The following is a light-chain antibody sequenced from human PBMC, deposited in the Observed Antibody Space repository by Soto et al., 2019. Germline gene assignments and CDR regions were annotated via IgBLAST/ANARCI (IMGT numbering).Light chain of an antibody. Sequence: DIEMTTATYSRSASVGDRVTITCRASQSISSYLNWYQQKPGKAPKLLISAASSLQSGVPSRFSGSGSRTVFTLTISSLQPEDLATYYCQHSYSTPRTFGQGPKLDIK. CDR3: QHSYSTPRT. V-gene: IGKV1-39*01. CDR2: AAS. J-gene: IGKJ1*01. CDR1: QSISSY.